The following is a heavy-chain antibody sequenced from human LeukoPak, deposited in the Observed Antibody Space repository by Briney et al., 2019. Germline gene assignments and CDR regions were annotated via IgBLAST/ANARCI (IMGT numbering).Heavy chain of an antibody. CDR2: IIPIFGTA. Sequence: SVKVSCKSSGGTFSSYAISWVRQAPGQGLEWMGGIIPIFGTANYAQKFQGRVTITTDESTSTAYMELSSLRSEDTAVYYCATPRSPDWYFDLWGRGTLVTVSS. CDR3: ATPRSPDWYFDL. V-gene: IGHV1-69*05. CDR1: GGTFSSYA. J-gene: IGHJ2*01.